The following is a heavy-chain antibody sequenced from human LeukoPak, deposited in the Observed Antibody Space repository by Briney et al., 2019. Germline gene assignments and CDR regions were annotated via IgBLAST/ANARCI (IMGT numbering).Heavy chain of an antibody. D-gene: IGHD4-17*01. V-gene: IGHV3-30*03. Sequence: PGGSLRLSCAASGFTFSSYGMQWVRQAPGKGLEWVAVISYDGSNKYYADSVKGRFTISRDNSKNTLYLQMNSLRAEDTAVYYCATLYGDDAFDIWGQGTMVTVSS. J-gene: IGHJ3*02. CDR1: GFTFSSYG. CDR2: ISYDGSNK. CDR3: ATLYGDDAFDI.